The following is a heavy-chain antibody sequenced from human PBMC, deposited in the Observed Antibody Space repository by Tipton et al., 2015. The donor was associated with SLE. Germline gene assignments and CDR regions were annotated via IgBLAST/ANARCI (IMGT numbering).Heavy chain of an antibody. V-gene: IGHV4-39*07. Sequence: TLSLTCAVSGGSIRSSSHYWGWIRQSPGKGLEWIGSIYYSGNTYYNPSVKSRVTISIDKSKNQFSLKLRSVTAADTAVYYCATGDLVYYYQGMDVWGQGTTVTVSS. CDR1: GGSIRSSSHY. J-gene: IGHJ6*02. D-gene: IGHD2-21*01. CDR2: IYYSGNT. CDR3: ATGDLVYYYQGMDV.